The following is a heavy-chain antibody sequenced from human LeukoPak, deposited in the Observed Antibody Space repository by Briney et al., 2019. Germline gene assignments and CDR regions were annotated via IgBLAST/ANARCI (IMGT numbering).Heavy chain of an antibody. D-gene: IGHD2-2*02. CDR2: SNHSGST. V-gene: IGHV4-34*01. Sequence: SETLSLTCAVYGGSFSGYYWSWIRQPPGKGLEWIGESNHSGSTNYNPSLKSRVTISVDTSKNQFSLKLSSVTAADTAVYYCARGSCSSTSCYTRGLDYWGQGTLVTVSS. J-gene: IGHJ4*02. CDR1: GGSFSGYY. CDR3: ARGSCSSTSCYTRGLDY.